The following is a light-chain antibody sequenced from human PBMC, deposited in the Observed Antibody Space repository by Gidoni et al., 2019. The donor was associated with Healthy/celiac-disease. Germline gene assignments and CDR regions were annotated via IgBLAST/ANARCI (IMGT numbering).Light chain of an antibody. J-gene: IGLJ2*01. CDR1: SSNIGSNY. V-gene: IGLV1-47*02. Sequence: QSVLTQPPSTSGTPGQRLTIPCSGSSSNIGSNYVYWYQQLPGTAPKLLIYSNNQRPSGVPDRFSGSKSGTSASLAISGLRSDDEADYYCAAWDDSLSGPVFGGGTKLTVL. CDR3: AAWDDSLSGPV. CDR2: SNN.